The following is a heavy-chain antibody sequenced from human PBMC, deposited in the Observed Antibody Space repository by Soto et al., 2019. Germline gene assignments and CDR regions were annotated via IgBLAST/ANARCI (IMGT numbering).Heavy chain of an antibody. CDR2: ISSSSSYI. CDR3: ARVSGFGELLPSSYYYGMDV. Sequence: GSLRLSCAASVFTFSSYSMNWVRQAPGKGLEWVSSISSSSSYIYYADSVKGRFTISRDNAKNSLYLQMNSLRAEDTAVYYCARVSGFGELLPSSYYYGMDVWGQGTTVTVSS. V-gene: IGHV3-21*01. J-gene: IGHJ6*02. D-gene: IGHD3-10*01. CDR1: VFTFSSYS.